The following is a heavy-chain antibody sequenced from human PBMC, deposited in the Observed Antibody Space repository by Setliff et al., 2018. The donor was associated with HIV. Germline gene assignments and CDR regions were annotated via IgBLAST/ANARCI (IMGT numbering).Heavy chain of an antibody. J-gene: IGHJ4*02. CDR1: GFTFSSSE. V-gene: IGHV3-48*01. Sequence: GGSLRLSCAASGFTFSSSEMNWVRQAPGKGLEWVSYISSSSNTIYYADSVSGRFTISRDNSKNTVYLQMNSLRGDDTAVYYCAKGPDFGLGFDHWGQGTLVTVSS. CDR2: ISSSSNTI. D-gene: IGHD3-10*01. CDR3: AKGPDFGLGFDH.